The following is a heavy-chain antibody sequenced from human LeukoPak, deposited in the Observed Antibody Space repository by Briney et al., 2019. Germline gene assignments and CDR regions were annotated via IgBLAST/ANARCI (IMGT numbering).Heavy chain of an antibody. CDR3: ARAVVGADFDY. CDR1: GFTFSSYW. Sequence: GGSLRLSCAASGFTFSSYWMHWVRQAPGKGLVWVSRINSDGSSTSYADSVKGRFTISRDNAKNTLYLQMNSLSAEDTAVYYCARAVVGADFDYWGQGTLVTVSS. CDR2: INSDGSST. D-gene: IGHD1-26*01. J-gene: IGHJ4*02. V-gene: IGHV3-74*01.